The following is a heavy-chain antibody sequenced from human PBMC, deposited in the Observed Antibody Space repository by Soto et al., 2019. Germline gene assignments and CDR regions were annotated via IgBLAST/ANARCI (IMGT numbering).Heavy chain of an antibody. CDR1: GGTFSSYT. V-gene: IGHV1-69*08. CDR3: ARDYDYVWGSYRQD. CDR2: IIPILGIA. J-gene: IGHJ4*02. D-gene: IGHD3-16*02. Sequence: QVQLVQSGAEVKKPGSSVKVSCKASGGTFSSYTVSWVRQAPGQGFEWMGRIIPILGIANYAQKFQGRVTITADKSTSTAYMELSSLRSEDTAVYYCARDYDYVWGSYRQDWGQGTLVTVSS.